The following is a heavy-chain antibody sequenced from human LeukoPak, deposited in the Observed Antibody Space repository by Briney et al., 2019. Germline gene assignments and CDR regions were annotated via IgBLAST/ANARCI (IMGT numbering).Heavy chain of an antibody. CDR3: ARHLNNCGDDCYIFDY. CDR2: IYYSGST. Sequence: SETLSLTCTVSGGSIFSYYWSWIRQPPGKGLEWMGYIYYSGSTNYNPSLKSRVTISVDTSKNQFSLRVSSVTAADTAVYYCARHLNNCGDDCYIFDYWGQGTWVTVSS. V-gene: IGHV4-59*08. D-gene: IGHD2-21*01. J-gene: IGHJ4*02. CDR1: GGSIFSYY.